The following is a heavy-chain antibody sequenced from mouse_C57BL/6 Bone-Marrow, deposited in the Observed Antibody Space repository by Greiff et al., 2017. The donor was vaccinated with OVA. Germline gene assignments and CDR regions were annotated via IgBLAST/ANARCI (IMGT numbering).Heavy chain of an antibody. J-gene: IGHJ1*03. CDR1: GFTFSSYA. V-gene: IGHV5-4*01. Sequence: EVQLVESGGGLVKPGGSLKLSCAASGFTFSSYAMSWVRQTPEKRLEWVATISDGGSYTYYPDNVKGRFTISRDNAKNNLYLQMSHLKSEDTAMYYCAREDYGSSYGYWYFDVWGTGTTVTVSS. CDR2: ISDGGSYT. D-gene: IGHD1-1*01. CDR3: AREDYGSSYGYWYFDV.